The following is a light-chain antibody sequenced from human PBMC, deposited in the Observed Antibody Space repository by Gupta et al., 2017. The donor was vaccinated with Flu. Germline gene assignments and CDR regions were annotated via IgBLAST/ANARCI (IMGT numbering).Light chain of an antibody. CDR2: GDH. CDR3: AAWDDGLSGPV. CDR1: ISNVGTNY. V-gene: IGLV1-47*01. Sequence: QSVLTQPPSVSGTPGQRVILSCSGSISNVGTNYVHGYQRVPGTAPRLLIHGDHQRPSGVPDRFSGSTSGTSASLAISGLRSEDEADYYCAAWDDGLSGPVFGGGTKVTVL. J-gene: IGLJ3*02.